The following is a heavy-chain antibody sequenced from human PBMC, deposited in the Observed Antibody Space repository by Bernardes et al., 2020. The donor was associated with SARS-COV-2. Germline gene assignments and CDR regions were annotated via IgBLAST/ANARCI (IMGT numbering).Heavy chain of an antibody. J-gene: IGHJ5*01. CDR3: AAMVRENYFDP. D-gene: IGHD3-10*01. CDR2: LSNTGRP. Sequence: SETLSLTCNISGDSISDYYWTWIRQPPGKGLEWIGYLSNTGRPNYNPSLGNRVTMSLDTSTNQFTPKLTSVTPADTAVYYCAAMVRENYFDPWGQGTLVTVSS. V-gene: IGHV4-59*08. CDR1: GDSISDYY.